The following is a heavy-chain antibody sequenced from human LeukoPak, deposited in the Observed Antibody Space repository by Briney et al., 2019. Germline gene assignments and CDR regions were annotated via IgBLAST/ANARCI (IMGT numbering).Heavy chain of an antibody. CDR2: IWYDGNSK. CDR1: GFTFSDYG. Sequence: PGGSLRLSCAASGFTFSDYGMHWVRQAPGKGLEWVAVIWYDGNSKYYADSVRGRLTISRDNSKSTLYLQMISLRTEDTAVYYCARADGSVAGPPSGHWGQGTLVTVSS. D-gene: IGHD6-19*01. CDR3: ARADGSVAGPPSGH. J-gene: IGHJ4*02. V-gene: IGHV3-30*19.